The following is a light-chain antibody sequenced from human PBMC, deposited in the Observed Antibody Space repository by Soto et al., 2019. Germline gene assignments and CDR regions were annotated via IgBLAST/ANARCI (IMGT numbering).Light chain of an antibody. CDR2: DAF. J-gene: IGKJ4*01. CDR1: QSIGNS. V-gene: IGKV3-11*01. Sequence: TVWTQSQATLSLSPGERATLSCKASQSIGNSLCWFQQNPGQAPSRLIDDAFNRATGTPARFTGSGSGSDFTLTFRSLKPQDFGVYSCRQRHNWPLTFGRGTKVEI. CDR3: RQRHNWPLT.